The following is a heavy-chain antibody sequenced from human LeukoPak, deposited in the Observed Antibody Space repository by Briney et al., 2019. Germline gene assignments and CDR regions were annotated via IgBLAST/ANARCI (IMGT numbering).Heavy chain of an antibody. V-gene: IGHV4-59*01. Sequence: PSETLSLTCTVSGGSIGTYSWSWIRQPPGKGLEWIGYIYYSGSTNYNPSLKSRVTISVDTSKNQFSLKLSSVTAADTAVYYCARDLSGGYSSSRLRFDPWGQGTLVTVSS. J-gene: IGHJ5*02. CDR1: GGSIGTYS. CDR3: ARDLSGGYSSSRLRFDP. CDR2: IYYSGST. D-gene: IGHD6-13*01.